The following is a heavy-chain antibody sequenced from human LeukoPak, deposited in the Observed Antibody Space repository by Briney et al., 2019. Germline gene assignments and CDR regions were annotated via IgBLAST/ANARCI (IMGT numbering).Heavy chain of an antibody. CDR2: IWSDGNSQ. CDR1: RVSLSSHG. CDR3: AKDRNYDSSGTFDY. Sequence: GGSLRLSCVASRVSLSSHGMHWFRQAPGKGLEWITYIWSDGNSQFYADSMRGRFTVSRDNSKNTVYLQMNSLRAEDTAVYYCAKDRNYDSSGTFDYWGQGTLVTVSS. D-gene: IGHD3-22*01. V-gene: IGHV3-30*02. J-gene: IGHJ4*02.